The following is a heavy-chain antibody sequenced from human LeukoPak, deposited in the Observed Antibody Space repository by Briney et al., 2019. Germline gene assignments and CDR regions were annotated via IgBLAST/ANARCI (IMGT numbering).Heavy chain of an antibody. D-gene: IGHD1-14*01. CDR3: ARLTRQGDDY. Sequence: SQTLSLTCALSGDSFSSNSAAWDWVRQSPWRGLEWLGRTYYRSKLYNDYAVTVKSRITLNPDTSKNQFSLQLNSVTPEDTAVYYCARLTRQGDDYWGQGTLVTVSS. CDR2: TYYRSKLYN. CDR1: GDSFSSNSAA. V-gene: IGHV6-1*01. J-gene: IGHJ4*02.